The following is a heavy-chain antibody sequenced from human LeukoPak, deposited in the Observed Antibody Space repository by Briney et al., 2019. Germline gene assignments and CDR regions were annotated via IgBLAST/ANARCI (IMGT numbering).Heavy chain of an antibody. D-gene: IGHD2-21*02. CDR1: GGSISSSTYY. Sequence: PSETLSLACTVSGGSISSSTYYWGWIRQPPGKGLEWIGTIYYSGSTYYNPSLKSRVTISVDTSKNQFSLKLSSVTAADTAVYYCARLIRRSLVTATHLFDYWGQGTLVTVSS. J-gene: IGHJ4*02. V-gene: IGHV4-39*07. CDR2: IYYSGST. CDR3: ARLIRRSLVTATHLFDY.